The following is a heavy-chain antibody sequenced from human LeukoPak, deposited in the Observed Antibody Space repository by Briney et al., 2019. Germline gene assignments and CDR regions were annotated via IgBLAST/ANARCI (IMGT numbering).Heavy chain of an antibody. J-gene: IGHJ3*02. CDR2: IYTSGST. Sequence: ASETLSLTCSVSGGSISSGSYYWSWIRQPAGKGLEWIGRIYTSGSTNYNPSLKSRVTISVDTSKNQFSLKLSSVTAADTAVYYCARDRYGVVDAFDIWGQGTMVTVSS. V-gene: IGHV4-61*02. CDR3: ARDRYGVVDAFDI. D-gene: IGHD3-3*01. CDR1: GGSISSGSYY.